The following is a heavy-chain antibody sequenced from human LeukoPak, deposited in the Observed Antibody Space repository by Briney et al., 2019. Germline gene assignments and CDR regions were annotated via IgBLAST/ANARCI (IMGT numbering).Heavy chain of an antibody. D-gene: IGHD6-19*01. Sequence: TSETLSLICTVSGVSISGYYWSWTRQPPGKGLEGIGYIYYCESTNYNPPLKSRVTISVATSKNQFSLQLSSVTTADTAMYFCARDSGYTSGWYLGYWGQGTLVTVSS. V-gene: IGHV4-59*01. J-gene: IGHJ4*02. CDR1: GVSISGYY. CDR2: IYYCEST. CDR3: ARDSGYTSGWYLGY.